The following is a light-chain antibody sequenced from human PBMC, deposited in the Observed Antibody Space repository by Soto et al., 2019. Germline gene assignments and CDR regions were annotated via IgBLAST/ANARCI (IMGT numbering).Light chain of an antibody. CDR1: QSISSY. CDR2: AAS. Sequence: DIQMTQSPSSLSASVGERVTITCRASQSISSYLNWYQQKPGKAPKLLIYAASSLQSGVPSRFSGSGSGTDFTLTISSLQPEDFATYYCQLSDATWTFGQGTKVDIK. V-gene: IGKV1-39*01. CDR3: QLSDATWT. J-gene: IGKJ1*01.